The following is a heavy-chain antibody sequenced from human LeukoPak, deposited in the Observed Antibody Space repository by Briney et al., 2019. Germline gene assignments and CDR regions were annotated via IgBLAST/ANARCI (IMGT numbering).Heavy chain of an antibody. CDR2: ISSSGSTI. V-gene: IGHV3-11*01. CDR1: GFTFSDYY. D-gene: IGHD3-10*01. Sequence: GGSLRLSCAASGFTFSDYYMSWIRQAPGKGLEWVSYISSSGSTIYHADSVKGRFTISRDNAKNSLYLQMNSLRAEDTAVYYCANSGGFGHYYYYGMDVWGQGTTVTVSS. J-gene: IGHJ6*02. CDR3: ANSGGFGHYYYYGMDV.